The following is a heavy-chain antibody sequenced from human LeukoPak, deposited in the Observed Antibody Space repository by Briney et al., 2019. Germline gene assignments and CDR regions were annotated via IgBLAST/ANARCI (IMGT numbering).Heavy chain of an antibody. CDR1: GYSISSGYY. CDR2: IYHSGST. V-gene: IGHV4-38-2*02. D-gene: IGHD2-2*01. Sequence: SETLSLTCTVSGYSISSGYYWGWIRQPPGKGLEWIGRIYHSGSTYYNPSLKSRVTISVNTSKNQFSLTLSSVTSADTAVHYRAGGSYCSSTSCYRGIDPWGQGTLVTVTS. J-gene: IGHJ5*02. CDR3: AGGSYCSSTSCYRGIDP.